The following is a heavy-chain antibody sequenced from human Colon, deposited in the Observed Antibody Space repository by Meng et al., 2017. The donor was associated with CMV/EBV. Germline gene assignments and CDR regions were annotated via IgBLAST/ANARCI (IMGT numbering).Heavy chain of an antibody. CDR1: GYSFTGYY. Sequence: VQSGAEVRMPGASVKVSCKAAGYSFTGYYIHWVRQAPGQGLEWMGWMDPTTGRTDYAQKFQGTVTMTRDTSISTAYLELSRLTSDDTAVYYCASHSSYVWGSHHWGQGTLVTVSS. CDR2: MDPTTGRT. D-gene: IGHD3-16*01. CDR3: ASHSSYVWGSHH. V-gene: IGHV1-2*02. J-gene: IGHJ1*01.